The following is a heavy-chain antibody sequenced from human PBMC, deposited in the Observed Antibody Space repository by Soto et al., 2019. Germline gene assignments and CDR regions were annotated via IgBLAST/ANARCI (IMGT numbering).Heavy chain of an antibody. CDR3: ARARDYYYYGMDV. J-gene: IGHJ6*02. V-gene: IGHV3-33*01. CDR1: GFTFSSYG. Sequence: QVQLVESGGGVVQPGRSLRLSCAASGFTFSSYGMHWVRQAPGKGLEWVAVIWYDGSNKYYADSVKGRFTISRDNSKNTRYLQMNSLRAEDTAVYYCARARDYYYYGMDVWGQGTTVTVSS. CDR2: IWYDGSNK.